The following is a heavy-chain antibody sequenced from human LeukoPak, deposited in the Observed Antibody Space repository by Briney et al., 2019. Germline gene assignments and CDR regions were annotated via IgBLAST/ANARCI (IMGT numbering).Heavy chain of an antibody. J-gene: IGHJ4*02. CDR2: ISGSDSGT. D-gene: IGHD2-8*02. V-gene: IGHV3-23*01. CDR3: AKCMSGTGVCLNFDS. Sequence: GGSLRLSCEASGFTFSTYAMSWVRQPPGKGLQWVSGISGSDSGTYYTDSVKGRFTISRDNSKNTVYLEIDNLRAEDTAVYYCAKCMSGTGVCLNFDSWGQGILVTVSS. CDR1: GFTFSTYA.